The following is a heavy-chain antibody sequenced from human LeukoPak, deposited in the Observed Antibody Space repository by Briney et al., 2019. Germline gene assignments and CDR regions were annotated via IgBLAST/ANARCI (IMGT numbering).Heavy chain of an antibody. D-gene: IGHD3-3*01. CDR1: GGSFSGYY. J-gene: IGHJ5*02. CDR3: ARVLPITIFGVVIIRGWFDP. Sequence: SETLSLTCAVYGGSFSGYYWSWIRQPPGKGLEWIWEINHSGSTNYNPSLKSRVTISVDTSKNQFSLQLSSLTAADTAVYYCARVLPITIFGVVIIRGWFDPWGQGTLVTVSS. CDR2: INHSGST. V-gene: IGHV4-34*01.